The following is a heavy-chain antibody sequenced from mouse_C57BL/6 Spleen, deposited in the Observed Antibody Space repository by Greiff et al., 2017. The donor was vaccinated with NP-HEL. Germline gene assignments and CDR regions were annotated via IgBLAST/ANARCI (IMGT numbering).Heavy chain of an antibody. V-gene: IGHV1-64*01. CDR2: IHPNSGST. CDR3: ARSTAQALCYFDY. D-gene: IGHD3-2*02. CDR1: GYTFTSYW. J-gene: IGHJ2*01. Sequence: QVQLQQPGAELVKPGASVKLSCKASGYTFTSYWMHWVKQRPGQGLEWIGMIHPNSGSTNYNEKFKSKATLTVDKSSSTAYMQLSSLTSEDSAVYYSARSTAQALCYFDYWGQGTTLTVSS.